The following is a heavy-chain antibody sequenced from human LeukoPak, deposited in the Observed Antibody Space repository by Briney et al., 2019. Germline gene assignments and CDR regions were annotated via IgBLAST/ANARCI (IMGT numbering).Heavy chain of an antibody. CDR2: INPNSGGT. D-gene: IGHD3-22*01. V-gene: IGHV1-2*06. CDR3: AREYYDSSGYAS. Sequence: GASVKVSCKASGYTFTGYYMHWVRQAPGQGREWMGRINPNSGGTNYAQKFQGRVTMTRDTSISTAYMELSRLRSDDTAVYYCAREYYDSSGYASWGQGTLVTASS. CDR1: GYTFTGYY. J-gene: IGHJ5*02.